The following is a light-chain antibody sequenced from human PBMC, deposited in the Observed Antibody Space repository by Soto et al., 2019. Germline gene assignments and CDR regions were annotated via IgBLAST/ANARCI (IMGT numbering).Light chain of an antibody. CDR3: QPRSTWPT. Sequence: EVLMTPSLATLSLSPGKRSTLSCRASESVDFHLAWYQQKPGQDPRLLIYYESVRATGNQARFSGSGSGTAFTLTISSLEPEDFALYYRQPRSTWPTFGPWTRVEIK. J-gene: IGKJ5*01. CDR2: YES. CDR1: ESVDFH. V-gene: IGKV3-11*01.